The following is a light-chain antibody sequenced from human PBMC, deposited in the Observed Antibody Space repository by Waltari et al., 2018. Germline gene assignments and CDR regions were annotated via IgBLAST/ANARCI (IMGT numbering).Light chain of an antibody. CDR1: QSVSSDQ. J-gene: IGKJ2*01. V-gene: IGKV3-20*01. CDR3: QQYGGSPLYT. Sequence: EIVLTPSPGPLSLSPGASATLSCRASQSVSSDQLAWYQQKPGQAPRLLIYAASSRAIGIPDRFSGGGSGTDFTLTISRLEPEDFAVYYCQQYGGSPLYTFGQGTKLEIK. CDR2: AAS.